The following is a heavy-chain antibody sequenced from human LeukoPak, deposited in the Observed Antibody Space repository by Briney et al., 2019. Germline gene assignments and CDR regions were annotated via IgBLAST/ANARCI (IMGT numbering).Heavy chain of an antibody. J-gene: IGHJ3*02. Sequence: ASVKVSCKASGYTFTSYGISWVRHAPGQGLEWMGWISAYNGKTKYAQKLQGRVTMTTDTSTSTAYMELRSLRSDDTAVYYCARTTVTTFSDAFDIWGQGTMVTVSS. CDR2: ISAYNGKT. CDR3: ARTTVTTFSDAFDI. D-gene: IGHD4-17*01. CDR1: GYTFTSYG. V-gene: IGHV1-18*01.